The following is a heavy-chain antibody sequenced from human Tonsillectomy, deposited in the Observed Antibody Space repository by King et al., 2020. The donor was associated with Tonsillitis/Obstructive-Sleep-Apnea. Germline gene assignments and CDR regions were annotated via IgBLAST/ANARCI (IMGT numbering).Heavy chain of an antibody. CDR2: FPSSGST. Sequence: VQLQESAPGMVKPSETLSLTCTVSVASLRGYFLSWIRQPPGKGLVWIGYFPSSGSTNSSPPLKSRVTISVDTPKNQFSLKLSAVTAADTAVYYCARETPYGDYVDYWGQGTLVTVSS. CDR1: VASLRGYF. J-gene: IGHJ4*02. CDR3: ARETPYGDYVDY. V-gene: IGHV4-59*01. D-gene: IGHD4-17*01.